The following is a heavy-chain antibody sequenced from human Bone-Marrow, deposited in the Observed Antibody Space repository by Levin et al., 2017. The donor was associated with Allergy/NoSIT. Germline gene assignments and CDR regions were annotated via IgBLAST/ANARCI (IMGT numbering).Heavy chain of an antibody. CDR2: ISSSSSYI. Sequence: GESLKISCAASGFTFSSYSMNWVRQAPGKGLEWVSSISSSSSYIYYADSVKGRFTISRDNAKNSLYLQMNSLRAEDTAVYYCARDHRNPAWIAAAGGDYWGQGTLVTVSS. J-gene: IGHJ4*02. CDR3: ARDHRNPAWIAAAGGDY. D-gene: IGHD6-13*01. CDR1: GFTFSSYS. V-gene: IGHV3-21*01.